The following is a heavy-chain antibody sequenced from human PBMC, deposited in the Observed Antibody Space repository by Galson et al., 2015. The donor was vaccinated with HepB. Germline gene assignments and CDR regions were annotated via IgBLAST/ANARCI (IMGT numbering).Heavy chain of an antibody. CDR3: ARVTPPNPVVPAAIIDY. D-gene: IGHD2-2*01. V-gene: IGHV1-18*01. CDR2: ISAYNGNT. J-gene: IGHJ4*02. Sequence: QSGAEVKKTGASVKVSCKASGYTFTSYGISWVRQAPGQGLEWMGWISAYNGNTNYAQKLQGRVTMTTDTSTSTAYMELRSLRSDDTAVYYCARVTPPNPVVPAAIIDYWGQGTLVTVSS. CDR1: GYTFTSYG.